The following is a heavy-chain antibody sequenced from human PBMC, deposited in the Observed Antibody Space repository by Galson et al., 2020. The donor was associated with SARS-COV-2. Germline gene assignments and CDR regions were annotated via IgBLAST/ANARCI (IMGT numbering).Heavy chain of an antibody. CDR2: LYYSGST. V-gene: IGHV4-59*01. Sequence: ETSETLSLTCTVSGGSISSYYWSWIRQPPGKGLEWLGYLYYSGSTHYNPSLKSRVTISVDTSKNQFSLQLSSVTAADTAVYYCARDCSSTSCYTYGMDVWGQGTTVTVSS. D-gene: IGHD2-2*02. CDR3: ARDCSSTSCYTYGMDV. J-gene: IGHJ6*02. CDR1: GGSISSYY.